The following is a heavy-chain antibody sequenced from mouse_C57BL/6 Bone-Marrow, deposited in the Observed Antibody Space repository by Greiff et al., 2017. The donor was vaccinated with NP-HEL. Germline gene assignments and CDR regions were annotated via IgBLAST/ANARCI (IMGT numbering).Heavy chain of an antibody. Sequence: EVNLVESGGDLVQPGGSLTLSCAASGFTFSSYGMSWVRQPPDKRLAWVATISSGGSYPYYPDSVKGRFSISSDNAKNTLYLQMSSLKSEDTAMYYCARRAQATGFYAMDYWGQGTSVTVSS. V-gene: IGHV5-6*02. J-gene: IGHJ4*01. CDR3: ARRAQATGFYAMDY. CDR1: GFTFSSYG. CDR2: ISSGGSYP. D-gene: IGHD3-2*02.